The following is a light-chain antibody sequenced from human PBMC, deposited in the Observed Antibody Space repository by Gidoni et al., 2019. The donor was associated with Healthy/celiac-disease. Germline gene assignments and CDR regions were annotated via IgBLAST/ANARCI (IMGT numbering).Light chain of an antibody. CDR1: QSISSW. J-gene: IGKJ2*01. CDR2: DAS. V-gene: IGKV1-5*01. CDR3: QQYKSYLYT. Sequence: DIQMTQSPSTLSASVGDRVTITCRASQSISSWLAWYQHKPGKAPKLLSDDASSLEIGVPSRFSGCGTETEFTLTISSLQPYDFATYYCQQYKSYLYTFGQGTKLEIK.